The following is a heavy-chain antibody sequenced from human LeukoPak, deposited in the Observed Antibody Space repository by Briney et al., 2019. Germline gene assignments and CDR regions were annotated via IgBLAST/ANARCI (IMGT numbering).Heavy chain of an antibody. Sequence: GASVKVSCKASGGTFSSYAISWVRQAPGQGLEWMGGIIPIFGIANYAQKFQGRVTITADESTSTAYMELSSLRSEDTAVYYCAREVICSSTSCPHLRGHISEDYWGQGTLLTVSS. CDR3: AREVICSSTSCPHLRGHISEDY. V-gene: IGHV1-69*13. CDR1: GGTFSSYA. J-gene: IGHJ4*02. CDR2: IIPIFGIA. D-gene: IGHD2-2*01.